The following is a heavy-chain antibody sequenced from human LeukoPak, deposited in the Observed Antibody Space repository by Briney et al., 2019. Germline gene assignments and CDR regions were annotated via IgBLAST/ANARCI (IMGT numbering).Heavy chain of an antibody. J-gene: IGHJ6*04. Sequence: SVKVYCKASGGTFSSYAISWVRQAPGQGLEWMGGIIPIFGTANYAQKFQGRVTITADESTSTAYMELSSLRSEDTAVYYCASVYCSGGSCYSYYYYGMDVWGKGTTVTVSS. CDR2: IIPIFGTA. CDR3: ASVYCSGGSCYSYYYYGMDV. V-gene: IGHV1-69*13. CDR1: GGTFSSYA. D-gene: IGHD2-15*01.